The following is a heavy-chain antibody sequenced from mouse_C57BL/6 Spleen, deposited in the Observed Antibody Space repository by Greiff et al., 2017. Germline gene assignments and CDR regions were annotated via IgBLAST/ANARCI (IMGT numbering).Heavy chain of an antibody. CDR1: GYTFTSYW. Sequence: VKLQQPGAELVKPGASVKMSCKASGYTFTSYWITWVKQRPGQGLEWIGDIYPGSGSTNYNEKFKSKATLTVDTSSSTAYMQLSSLTSEDSAVYYCATNPTVVSWYFDVWGTGTTVTVSS. D-gene: IGHD1-1*01. CDR3: ATNPTVVSWYFDV. CDR2: IYPGSGST. J-gene: IGHJ1*03. V-gene: IGHV1-55*01.